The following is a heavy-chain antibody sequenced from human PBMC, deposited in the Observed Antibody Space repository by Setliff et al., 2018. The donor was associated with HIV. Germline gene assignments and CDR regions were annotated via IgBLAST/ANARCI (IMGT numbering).Heavy chain of an antibody. V-gene: IGHV4-39*02. CDR1: GGSISSSVYY. D-gene: IGHD3-3*01. J-gene: IGHJ5*02. CDR3: ARVPSAGVRGRPDLYHWFDP. Sequence: KPSETLSLTCTVSGGSISSSVYYWGWIRQPPGKGLEWIGNIYYSGSTYYSPSLKSRVSISLDPSRSQFSLTLRSVTAADTAVYYCARVPSAGVRGRPDLYHWFDPWGQGTLVTVSS. CDR2: IYYSGST.